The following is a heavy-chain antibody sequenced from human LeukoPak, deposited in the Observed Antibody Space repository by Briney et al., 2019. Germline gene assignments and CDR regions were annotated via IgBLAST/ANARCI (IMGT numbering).Heavy chain of an antibody. CDR3: AKMPFVVVVAARNWFDP. CDR1: GFTFSSYA. J-gene: IGHJ5*02. V-gene: IGHV3-23*01. Sequence: GGSLRLSCAASGFTFSSYAMSWVRQAPGQGLEWVSAISGSGGSTYYADSVKGRFTISRDNSKNTLYLQMNSLRAEDTAVYYCAKMPFVVVVAARNWFDPWGQGTLVTVSS. CDR2: ISGSGGST. D-gene: IGHD2-15*01.